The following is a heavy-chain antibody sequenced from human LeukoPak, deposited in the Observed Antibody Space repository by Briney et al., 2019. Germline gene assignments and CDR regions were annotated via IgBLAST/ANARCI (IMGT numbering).Heavy chain of an antibody. Sequence: ASVKVSCKASGYTFTSYYMHWVRQAPGQRLEWMGWINAGNGNTKYSQKFQGRVTITRDTSASTAYMELSSLRSEDTAVYYCARDSRITMVRGATYWYFDLWGRGTLVTVSS. CDR1: GYTFTSYY. J-gene: IGHJ2*01. CDR3: ARDSRITMVRGATYWYFDL. V-gene: IGHV1-3*01. CDR2: INAGNGNT. D-gene: IGHD3-10*01.